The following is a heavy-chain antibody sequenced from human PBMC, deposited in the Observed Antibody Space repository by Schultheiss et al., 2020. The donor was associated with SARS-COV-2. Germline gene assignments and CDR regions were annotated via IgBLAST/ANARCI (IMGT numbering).Heavy chain of an antibody. CDR3: AREGIAAAYGMDV. Sequence: SETLSLTCAVSGGSISSGDYYWSWIRQPPGKGLEWIGYIYYSGSTYYNPSLKSRVTISVDTSKNQFSLKLSSVTAADTAVYYCAREGIAAAYGMDVWGQGTTVTVSS. CDR2: IYYSGST. D-gene: IGHD6-13*01. J-gene: IGHJ6*02. CDR1: GGSISSGDYY. V-gene: IGHV4-30-4*01.